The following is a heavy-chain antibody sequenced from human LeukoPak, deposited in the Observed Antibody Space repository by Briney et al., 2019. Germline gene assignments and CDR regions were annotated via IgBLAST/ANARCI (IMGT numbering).Heavy chain of an antibody. V-gene: IGHV3-33*08. J-gene: IGHJ4*02. Sequence: PGRSLRLSCAASGFTFSSYGMHWVRQAPGKGLEWVAFIWYGGSNKYYADSVKGRFTISRDNSKNTLYLQMNSLRAEDTAVYYCARDYRVVSLAAALGYWGQGTLVTVSS. CDR1: GFTFSSYG. CDR2: IWYGGSNK. CDR3: ARDYRVVSLAAALGY. D-gene: IGHD6-13*01.